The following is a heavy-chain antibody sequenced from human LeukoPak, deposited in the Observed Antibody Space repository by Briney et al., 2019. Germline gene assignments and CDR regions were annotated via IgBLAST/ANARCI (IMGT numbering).Heavy chain of an antibody. J-gene: IGHJ4*02. D-gene: IGHD1-26*01. CDR2: INPNSGGT. V-gene: IGHV1-2*02. CDR3: ARGGSGSLFDY. CDR1: GYTFTGYY. Sequence: ASVKVSCKASGYTFTGYYMHWVRQAPAQALEWMGWINPNSGGTNYSQKFQGRVTMTRNTSISTAYMELSSLRSEDTAVYYCARGGSGSLFDYWGQGTLVTVSS.